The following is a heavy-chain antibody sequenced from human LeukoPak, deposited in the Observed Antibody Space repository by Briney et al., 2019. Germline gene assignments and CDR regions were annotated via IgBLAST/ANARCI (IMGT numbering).Heavy chain of an antibody. CDR1: GLPFTSYT. D-gene: IGHD3-10*01. J-gene: IGHJ4*02. Sequence: GGSLRLSCVVSGLPFTSYTMDWVLQAPGKGLEWLSSISSSSNDIYYADSVKGRFTISRDNAKNSVLLQMNSLRAEDTALYYCAIIRGRNSWGQGTLVTVSS. CDR3: AIIRGRNS. V-gene: IGHV3-21*01. CDR2: ISSSSNDI.